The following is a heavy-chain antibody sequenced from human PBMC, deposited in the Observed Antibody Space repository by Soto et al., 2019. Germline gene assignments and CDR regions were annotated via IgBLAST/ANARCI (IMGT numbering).Heavy chain of an antibody. J-gene: IGHJ5*02. CDR3: ARAPGVTVPIEFDP. D-gene: IGHD2-8*01. CDR1: GFTFSDYY. Sequence: QVQLVESGGGLVKPGGSLRLSCAASGFTFSDYYMSWIRQAPGKGLEWLSYISPSGSATYYADSVKGLFTISRDNANNSLFLQMNSLRAEDTAVYYCARAPGVTVPIEFDPWGQGTLVTVSS. CDR2: ISPSGSAT. V-gene: IGHV3-11*01.